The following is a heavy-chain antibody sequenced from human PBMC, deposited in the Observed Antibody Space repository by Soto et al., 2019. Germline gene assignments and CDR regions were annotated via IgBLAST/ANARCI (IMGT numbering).Heavy chain of an antibody. CDR1: GFTFSSYG. CDR2: IWCDGSNK. D-gene: IGHD6-19*01. CDR3: ARMMEVSSGSYYYYYMDV. J-gene: IGHJ6*03. V-gene: IGHV3-33*01. Sequence: GGSLRLSCAASGFTFSSYGMHWVRQAPGKGLEWVAVIWCDGSNKYYADSVKGRFTISRDNSKNTLYLQMNSLRAEDTAVYYCARMMEVSSGSYYYYYMDVWGKGTTVTVSS.